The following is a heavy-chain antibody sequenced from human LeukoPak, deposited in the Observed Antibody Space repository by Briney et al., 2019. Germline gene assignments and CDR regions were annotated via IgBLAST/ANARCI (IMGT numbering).Heavy chain of an antibody. D-gene: IGHD3-22*01. CDR1: CGSFSGYY. CDR2: LNHRGST. J-gene: IGHJ4*02. Sequence: KPAETLSPTCAVDCGSFSGYYWTWIRQPPGKGLEWIGELNHRGSTNYNPPLKSRVTISVDTSKNQLSLKLTSVPAADTAMYYCAGVEVGVIHWGQGTLVTVSS. CDR3: AGVEVGVIH. V-gene: IGHV4-34*01.